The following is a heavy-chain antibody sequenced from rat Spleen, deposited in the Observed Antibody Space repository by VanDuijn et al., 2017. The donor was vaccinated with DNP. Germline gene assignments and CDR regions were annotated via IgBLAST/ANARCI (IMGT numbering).Heavy chain of an antibody. CDR3: TRKYTTDYYWYFDF. D-gene: IGHD1-6*01. J-gene: IGHJ1*01. Sequence: EVLLVESDGGLVQPGRSLKLSCAVSGFTFSDYYMAWVRQAPAKGLEWVATITNTGGSTYYQDSVKGRFTISRDNAKSTLYLQMNSLSSEDTATYYCTRKYTTDYYWYFDFWGPGTMVTVSS. V-gene: IGHV5-20*01. CDR2: ITNTGGST. CDR1: GFTFSDYY.